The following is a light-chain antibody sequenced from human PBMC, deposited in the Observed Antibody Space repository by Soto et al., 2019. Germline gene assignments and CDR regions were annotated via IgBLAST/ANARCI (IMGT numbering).Light chain of an antibody. J-gene: IGLJ1*01. CDR2: EVS. CDR1: SSDVGSYNF. V-gene: IGLV2-14*01. Sequence: QSALTQPASVSGSPGQSITISCTGTSSDVGSYNFVSWYQQLPGKAPKLMIYEVSNRPSGVSNRFSGSKSGNTASLTISGLQAEDEADYYCSSYTTSSNYVFGSGPRSPS. CDR3: SSYTTSSNYV.